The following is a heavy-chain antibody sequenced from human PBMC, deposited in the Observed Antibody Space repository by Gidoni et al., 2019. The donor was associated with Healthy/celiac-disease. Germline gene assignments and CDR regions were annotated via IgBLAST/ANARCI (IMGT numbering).Heavy chain of an antibody. D-gene: IGHD1-20*01. CDR2: ISGSGGST. Sequence: EVQLLESGGGLVQPGGSLRLSSAASGFPFSSYSMSWVLQAPGKGLEWVSDISGSGGSTYYADSVKGRFTISRDNSKNTLYLKMNSLRAEDTAVYYCATTYNWNEGRYWGQGTLVTVSS. CDR1: GFPFSSYS. J-gene: IGHJ4*02. V-gene: IGHV3-23*01. CDR3: ATTYNWNEGRY.